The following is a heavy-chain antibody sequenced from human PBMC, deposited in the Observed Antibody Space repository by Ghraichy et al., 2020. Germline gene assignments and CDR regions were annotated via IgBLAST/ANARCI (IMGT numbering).Heavy chain of an antibody. V-gene: IGHV3-30*18. CDR2: ISYDGSNK. D-gene: IGHD1-26*01. J-gene: IGHJ5*02. CDR1: GFTFSSYG. Sequence: GGSLRLSCAASGFTFSSYGMHWVRQAPGKGLEWVAVISYDGSNKYYADSVKGRFTISRDNSKNTLYLQMNSLRAEDTAVYYCAKDWGASGSYGLGPWGQGTLVTVSS. CDR3: AKDWGASGSYGLGP.